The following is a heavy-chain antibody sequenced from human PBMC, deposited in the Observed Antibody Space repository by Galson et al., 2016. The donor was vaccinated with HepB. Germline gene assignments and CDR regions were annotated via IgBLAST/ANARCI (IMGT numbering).Heavy chain of an antibody. D-gene: IGHD5-12*01. V-gene: IGHV4-59*11. Sequence: EPLSLTCTVSGGSISSQHYRWIRQPPGKGLEWIGDKSYTDVTYYSPSLKGRVSISVDTSNDQLSLRLTSVTAADTAVYYCATAIPGYGGFPSWGQGTLVTVSS. J-gene: IGHJ5*02. CDR3: ATAIPGYGGFPS. CDR1: GGSISSQH. CDR2: KSYTDVT.